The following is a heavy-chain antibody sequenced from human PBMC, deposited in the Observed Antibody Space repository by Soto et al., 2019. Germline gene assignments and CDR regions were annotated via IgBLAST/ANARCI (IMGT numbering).Heavy chain of an antibody. CDR3: AREAGSDPSFYCHYMDV. CDR2: MNPNSGNT. CDR1: GYTFTSYN. V-gene: IGHV1-8*01. Sequence: ASVKVSCKASGYTFTSYNINWVRQATGQGLEWMGWMNPNSGNTGYAEKFQGRVTMTRNSSISTAYMELSGLRSEDTAVYYCAREAGSDPSFYCHYMDVWGKGTTVTVSS. J-gene: IGHJ6*03. D-gene: IGHD3-10*01.